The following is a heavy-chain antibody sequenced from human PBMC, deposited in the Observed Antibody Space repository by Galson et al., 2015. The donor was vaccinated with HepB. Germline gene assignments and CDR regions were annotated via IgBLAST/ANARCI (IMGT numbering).Heavy chain of an antibody. V-gene: IGHV3-33*01. J-gene: IGHJ4*02. CDR1: GFTFSSYG. CDR3: ARGRSYAKGAFDY. D-gene: IGHD2-2*01. CDR2: IWYDGSNK. Sequence: SLRLSCAASGFTFSSYGMHWVRQAPGKGLEWVAVIWYDGSNKYYADSVKGRFTISRDNSKNTLYLQMNSLRAEDTAVYYCARGRSYAKGAFDYWGQGTLVTVSS.